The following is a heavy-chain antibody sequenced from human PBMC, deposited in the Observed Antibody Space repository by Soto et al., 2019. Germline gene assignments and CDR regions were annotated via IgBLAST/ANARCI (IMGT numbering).Heavy chain of an antibody. D-gene: IGHD1-26*01. Sequence: SETLSLTCSVSGGSISSGGYHWGWIRQHPGKGLEWIGYIYYSGSAYYNPSLKSRVTISVDTSKNQFSLKLSSVTAADTAVYYCARDSGSYYLFDYWGQGTLVTVSS. J-gene: IGHJ4*02. CDR1: GGSISSGGYH. V-gene: IGHV4-31*03. CDR2: IYYSGSA. CDR3: ARDSGSYYLFDY.